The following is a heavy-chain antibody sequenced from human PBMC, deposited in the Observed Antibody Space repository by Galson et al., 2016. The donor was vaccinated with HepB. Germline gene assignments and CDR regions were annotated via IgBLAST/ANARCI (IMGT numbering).Heavy chain of an antibody. V-gene: IGHV3-7*04. CDR3: ARAGGVANGYALDI. CDR1: GFTFNSHW. Sequence: SLRLSCAVSGFTFNSHWMTWIRQAPGQGLEWVAKIKEDGSQKYYVDSVQGRFTISRDNAKNSLYLQMNSLRAEDTAVYHCARAGGVANGYALDIWGQGTMVSVSS. D-gene: IGHD1-26*01. J-gene: IGHJ3*02. CDR2: IKEDGSQK.